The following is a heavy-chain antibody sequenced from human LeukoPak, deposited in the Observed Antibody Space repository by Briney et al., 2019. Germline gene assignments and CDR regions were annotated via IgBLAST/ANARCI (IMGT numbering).Heavy chain of an antibody. J-gene: IGHJ4*02. Sequence: GWSLRLSCAASGFTFSSYGMHWVRQAPGKGLEWVAVIWYDGSNKYYADSVKGRFTISRDNARNSLYLQMNGLTDEDTAVYYCAREPPGNYDDSGHYYAYFDCWGQGALVTVSS. D-gene: IGHD3-22*01. CDR3: AREPPGNYDDSGHYYAYFDC. CDR2: IWYDGSNK. V-gene: IGHV3-33*01. CDR1: GFTFSSYG.